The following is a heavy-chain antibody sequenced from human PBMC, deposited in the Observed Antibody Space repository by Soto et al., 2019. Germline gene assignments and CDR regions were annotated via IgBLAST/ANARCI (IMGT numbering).Heavy chain of an antibody. J-gene: IGHJ4*02. CDR1: GFTFSSYA. V-gene: IGHV3-23*01. Sequence: GSLRLSCAASGFTFSSYAMSWLRQAPGKGLEWVSIISDTGGSTYYAADSVKGRFTISRGNSKNTLYLQMNSLRAEDTAVYYCAKSHPGFTYGEVVDYWGQGTLVTVSS. CDR3: AKSHPGFTYGEVVDY. D-gene: IGHD2-15*01. CDR2: ISDTGGST.